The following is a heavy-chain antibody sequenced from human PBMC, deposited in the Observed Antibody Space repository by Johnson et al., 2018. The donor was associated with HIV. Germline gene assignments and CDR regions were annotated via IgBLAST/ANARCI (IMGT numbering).Heavy chain of an antibody. Sequence: VQLVESGGGLTKPAWSPRLSCAASQFTFSRYYMNCVRQAPGNGLELVGQINPNGGNTYLKDSVKDRFNTSRDNAKNTLHLQMNSLNTEDTGKYYCATARNRLWSSSGWTGFWAFDIWGQGTTVTVSS. CDR1: QFTFSRYY. J-gene: IGHJ3*02. CDR2: INPNGGNT. CDR3: ATARNRLWSSSGWTGFWAFDI. D-gene: IGHD6-19*01. V-gene: IGHV3-25*05.